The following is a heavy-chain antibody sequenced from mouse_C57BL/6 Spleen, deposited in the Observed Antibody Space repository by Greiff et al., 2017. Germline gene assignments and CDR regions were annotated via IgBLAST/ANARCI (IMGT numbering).Heavy chain of an antibody. V-gene: IGHV1-9*01. CDR1: GYTFTGYW. Sequence: VQLQQSGAELMKPGASVKLSCKATGYTFTGYWIEWVKQRPGHGLEWIGEILPGSGSTTYNEKFKGKATFTADTSSNTAYMQLSSLTTEDSAIYYCARGVKGYAMDYWGQGTSVTVSS. D-gene: IGHD2-13*01. CDR3: ARGVKGYAMDY. J-gene: IGHJ4*01. CDR2: ILPGSGST.